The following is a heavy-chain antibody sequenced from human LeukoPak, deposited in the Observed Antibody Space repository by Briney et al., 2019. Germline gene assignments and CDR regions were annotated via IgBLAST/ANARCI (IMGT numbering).Heavy chain of an antibody. D-gene: IGHD2-2*02. J-gene: IGHJ4*02. CDR3: ARDLGDIVVVPAAIGVDY. CDR1: GYTFTGYY. V-gene: IGHV1-2*04. CDR2: INPNSGGT. Sequence: ASVKVSCKASGYTFTGYYMHWVRQAPGQGLEWMGWINPNSGGTNYAQKFQGWVTMTRDTSISTAYMELSSLRSEDTAVYYCARDLGDIVVVPAAIGVDYWGQGTLVTVSS.